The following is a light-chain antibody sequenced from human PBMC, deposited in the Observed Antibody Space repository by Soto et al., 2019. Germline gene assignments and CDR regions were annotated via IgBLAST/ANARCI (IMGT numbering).Light chain of an antibody. CDR3: QSYDSSLSGSYV. Sequence: QPLLTQPPSVSGAPGQRVTISCTGSSSNIGAGYDVHWYQRLPGTAPKVLIYGNNNRPSGVPDRFSGSKSGTSASLAITGLQAEDEADYYCQSYDSSLSGSYVFGTGTKLTVL. CDR1: SSNIGAGYD. J-gene: IGLJ1*01. V-gene: IGLV1-40*01. CDR2: GNN.